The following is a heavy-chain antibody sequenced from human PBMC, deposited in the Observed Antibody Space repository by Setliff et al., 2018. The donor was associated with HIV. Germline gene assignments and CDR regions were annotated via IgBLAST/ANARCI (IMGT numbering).Heavy chain of an antibody. V-gene: IGHV3-23*01. CDR3: AKGGSGNYDFWSGYYTGGSDYFDY. Sequence: GGSLRLSCAASGFTFSSYTITWVRQAPGKGLEWVSGISGSGGDTYYADSVKGRFTISRDNSKNTLYLQMNSLRADDTAVYYCAKGGSGNYDFWSGYYTGGSDYFDYWGQGTLVTVSS. CDR1: GFTFSSYT. D-gene: IGHD3-3*01. J-gene: IGHJ4*02. CDR2: ISGSGGDT.